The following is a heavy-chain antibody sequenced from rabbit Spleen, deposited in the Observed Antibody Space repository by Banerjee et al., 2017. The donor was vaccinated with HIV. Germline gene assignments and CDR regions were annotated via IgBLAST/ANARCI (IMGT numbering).Heavy chain of an antibody. J-gene: IGHJ6*01. D-gene: IGHD1-1*01. CDR1: RFDFRHYG. CDR2: IEPIFANT. Sequence: QELVESGGGLVQPGGSLKLSCKTSRFDFRHYGVTWVRQAPGKGLEWIGYIEPIFANTYYANWVNGRFTVSSHNAQNMLYLQLNGLTAADTATYFCARDTSSSFSSYGMDLWDPGTLVTVS. V-gene: IGHV1S7*01. CDR3: ARDTSSSFSSYGMDL.